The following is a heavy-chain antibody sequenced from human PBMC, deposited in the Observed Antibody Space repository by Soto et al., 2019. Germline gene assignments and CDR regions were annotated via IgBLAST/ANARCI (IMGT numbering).Heavy chain of an antibody. CDR1: GGPITTGGHF. V-gene: IGHV4-31*03. CDR3: ARAVSGSYLDS. J-gene: IGHJ4*02. CDR2: IYYSGTT. D-gene: IGHD1-26*01. Sequence: QVQLQESGPGLVQASQTLSLTCTVSGGPITTGGHFWSWIRRSPGKGLDGIAYIYYSGTTHYNPSLKSRVTISIDTSKKQFSLNLSSVTAADTAVYYCARAVSGSYLDSWGQGTLVTVSS.